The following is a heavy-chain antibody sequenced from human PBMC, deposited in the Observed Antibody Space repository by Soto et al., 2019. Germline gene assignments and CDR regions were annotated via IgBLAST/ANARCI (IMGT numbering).Heavy chain of an antibody. CDR1: GFIFRTYA. D-gene: IGHD2-2*01. Sequence: EVHLLDSGGGLVQPGGSLRLSCAASGFIFRTYAMSWVRQAPGKGLEWVSTISDSGTTYYANSVKGRFTISRDNSRNILDLQMNSLRVEDTAVYYCAKGGEGSCSRTSCLYFSDSWGQGTLVSVSS. J-gene: IGHJ5*02. CDR2: ISDSGTT. V-gene: IGHV3-23*01. CDR3: AKGGEGSCSRTSCLYFSDS.